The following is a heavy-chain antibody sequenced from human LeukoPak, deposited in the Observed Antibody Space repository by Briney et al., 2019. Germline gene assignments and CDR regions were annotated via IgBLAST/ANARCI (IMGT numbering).Heavy chain of an antibody. CDR2: INPNSGGT. Sequence: ASLKVSCKPSGYTFTGYYIHWVRQAPGQGPEWTGWINPNSGGTNYAQKFQGRVTMTRDTSISTAYMELNRLTSDDTAVYYCARDKYTGYETFDYWGQGTPVTVSS. V-gene: IGHV1-2*02. J-gene: IGHJ4*02. CDR3: ARDKYTGYETFDY. D-gene: IGHD5-12*01. CDR1: GYTFTGYY.